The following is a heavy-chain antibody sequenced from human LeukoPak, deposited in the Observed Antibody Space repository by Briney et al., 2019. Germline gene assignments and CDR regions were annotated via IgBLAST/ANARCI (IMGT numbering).Heavy chain of an antibody. J-gene: IGHJ5*02. CDR3: ARFTGYSRQFDP. V-gene: IGHV4-38-2*02. CDR1: GYSISSGYY. CDR2: IYHSGST. D-gene: IGHD6-13*01. Sequence: PSETLSLTCTVSGYSISSGYYWGWIRQPPGKGLEWIGSIYHSGSTYYNPSLKSRVTISVDTSKNQFSLRLSSVTAADTAVYYCARFTGYSRQFDPWGQGTLVTVSS.